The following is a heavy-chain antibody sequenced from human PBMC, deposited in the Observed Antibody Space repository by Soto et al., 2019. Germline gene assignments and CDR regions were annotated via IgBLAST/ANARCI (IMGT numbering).Heavy chain of an antibody. CDR2: ISSSSSYI. V-gene: IGHV3-21*01. Sequence: GSLRLSCAASGFTFSSYSMNWVRQAPGKGLEWVSSISSSSSYIYYADSVKGRFTISRDNAKNSLYLQMNSLRAEDTAVYYCARDRAIVRPAIFDYWGQGTLVTVS. CDR1: GFTFSSYS. CDR3: ARDRAIVRPAIFDY. D-gene: IGHD5-18*01. J-gene: IGHJ4*02.